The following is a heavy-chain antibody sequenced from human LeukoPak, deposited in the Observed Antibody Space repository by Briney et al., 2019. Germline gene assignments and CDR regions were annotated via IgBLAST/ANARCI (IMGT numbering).Heavy chain of an antibody. Sequence: GSLRLSCAASGFTFSSYAMSWVRQAPGKGLEWVSAISGSGGSTYYADSVKGRFTISRDNSKNTLYLQMNSLRAEDTAVYYCVPVDTAMVSTFDYWAREPWSPSPQ. CDR3: VPVDTAMVSTFDY. V-gene: IGHV3-23*01. CDR2: ISGSGGST. J-gene: IGHJ4*02. D-gene: IGHD5-18*01. CDR1: GFTFSSYA.